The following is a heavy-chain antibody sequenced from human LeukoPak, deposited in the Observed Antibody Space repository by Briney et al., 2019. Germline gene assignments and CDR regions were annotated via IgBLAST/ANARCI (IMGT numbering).Heavy chain of an antibody. CDR1: GDSISSRSYY. CDR3: ARQDRAQDLGSCSGTSCQLRAFFDY. V-gene: IGHV4-39*02. J-gene: IGHJ4*02. Sequence: PAETLSLSCTVSGDSISSRSYYWGWIPQPPGKGLEWIGSYYYSGSSYYNPSLKSRVTISVDKSKKHFSMKLSSATAADTAVYYCARQDRAQDLGSCSGTSCQLRAFFDYWGQGTLVTVSS. CDR2: YYYSGSS. D-gene: IGHD2-15*01.